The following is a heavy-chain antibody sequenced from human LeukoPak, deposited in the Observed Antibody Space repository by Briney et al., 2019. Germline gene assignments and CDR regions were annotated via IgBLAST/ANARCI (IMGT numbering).Heavy chain of an antibody. CDR1: GFTFSNYW. D-gene: IGHD1-7*01. Sequence: PGESLRLSCAASGFTFSNYWMSWVRQAPGKGPEWVANIKEDGRETYYLDSVEGRFTISRDNAKNSLELRMNSLRVEDTAVYYSAKAQNFRPSAFSDSWGQGTLVPVSS. CDR3: AKAQNFRPSAFSDS. CDR2: IKEDGRET. V-gene: IGHV3-7*01. J-gene: IGHJ4*02.